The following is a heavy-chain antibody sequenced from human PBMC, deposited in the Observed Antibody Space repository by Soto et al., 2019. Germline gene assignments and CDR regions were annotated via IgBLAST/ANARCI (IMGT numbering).Heavy chain of an antibody. J-gene: IGHJ5*02. CDR3: ARRHYYDSSGPGGAGLSP. CDR1: GGTFSSYA. V-gene: IGHV1-69*01. CDR2: IIPIFGTA. Sequence: QVQLVQSGAEVKKPGSSVKVSCKASGGTFSSYAISWVRQAPGQELEWMGGIIPIFGTANYAQKFQGRGTITADESTSTAYMELSSVRSEDRAVYYCARRHYYDSSGPGGAGLSPWGQGTLVTVSS. D-gene: IGHD3-22*01.